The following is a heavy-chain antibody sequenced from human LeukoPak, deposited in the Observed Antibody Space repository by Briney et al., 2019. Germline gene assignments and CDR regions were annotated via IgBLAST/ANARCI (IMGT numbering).Heavy chain of an antibody. Sequence: GGSLRLSCAASGFTFSSYGMHWVRQAPGKGLEWVAYIRYDGSNKYYADSVKGRFTISRDNSKNTLYLQMNSLRAEDTAVYYCAKDLGYSYGSPFDYWGQGTLVTVSS. CDR3: AKDLGYSYGSPFDY. CDR2: IRYDGSNK. CDR1: GFTFSSYG. V-gene: IGHV3-30*02. J-gene: IGHJ4*02. D-gene: IGHD5-18*01.